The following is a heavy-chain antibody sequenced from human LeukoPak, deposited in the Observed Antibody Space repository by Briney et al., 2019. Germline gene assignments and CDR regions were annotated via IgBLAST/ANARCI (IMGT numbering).Heavy chain of an antibody. Sequence: ASVKVSCKASGGTFISYAMSWVRQAPGKGLEWVSAISGSGDSTYYGDSVKGRFTISRDNSKNTLYLQMNSLRAEDTAVYYCAKTRPLDSSSWSHGDYWGQGTLVTVSS. CDR1: GGTFISYA. V-gene: IGHV3-23*01. CDR3: AKTRPLDSSSWSHGDY. CDR2: ISGSGDST. J-gene: IGHJ4*02. D-gene: IGHD6-13*01.